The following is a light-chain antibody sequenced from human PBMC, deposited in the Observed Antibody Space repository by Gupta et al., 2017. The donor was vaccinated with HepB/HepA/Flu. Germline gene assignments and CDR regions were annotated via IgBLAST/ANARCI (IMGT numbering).Light chain of an antibody. V-gene: IGKV3-15*01. Sequence: IVMTQPPATLSVSPGERATLSCRASQSVSSNLAWYQQKPGQAPRLLIYGASTRATGIPARFSGSGSGTEFTLTISSRQSEDFAVYYCQQYNNWPRTFGQGTKVEIK. CDR2: GAS. CDR1: QSVSSN. J-gene: IGKJ1*01. CDR3: QQYNNWPRT.